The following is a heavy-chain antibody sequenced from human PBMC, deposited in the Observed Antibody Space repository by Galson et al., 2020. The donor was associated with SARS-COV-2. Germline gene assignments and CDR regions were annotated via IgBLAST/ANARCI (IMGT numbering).Heavy chain of an antibody. D-gene: IGHD2-15*01. CDR1: GFTLSGYW. V-gene: IGHV3-7*01. Sequence: GGSLRLSCAVSGFTLSGYWMSWVRQAPGKGLEWVANIRQDETEKYYVDSVKGRFSISRDNARNSVYLQMNSLRVEDTAVYYCARAHLVVPAARTSYWYFDLWGRGTLVTGSS. J-gene: IGHJ2*01. CDR2: IRQDETEK. CDR3: ARAHLVVPAARTSYWYFDL.